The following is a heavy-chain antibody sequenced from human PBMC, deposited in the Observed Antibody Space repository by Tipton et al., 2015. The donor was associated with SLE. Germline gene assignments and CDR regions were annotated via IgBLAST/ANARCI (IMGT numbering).Heavy chain of an antibody. D-gene: IGHD6-19*01. V-gene: IGHV4-59*01. CDR2: IYYSGST. CDR1: GDSISSYY. CDR3: ARDSGWYYFDY. Sequence: TLSLTCTVSGDSISSYYWSWIRQPPGKGLEWIGYIYYSGSTNYNPSLKSRVTISVDTSKNQFSLILSSVTAADTAVYYCARDSGWYYFDYWGQGTLVTVSS. J-gene: IGHJ4*02.